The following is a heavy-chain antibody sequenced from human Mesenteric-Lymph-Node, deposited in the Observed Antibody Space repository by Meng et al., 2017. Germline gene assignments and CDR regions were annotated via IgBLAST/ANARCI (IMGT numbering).Heavy chain of an antibody. CDR3: ARGGTRGSVDY. V-gene: IGHV3-7*01. CDR2: INKDGSEK. J-gene: IGHJ4*02. D-gene: IGHD3-16*01. CDR1: GFTFNNYD. Sequence: GESLKISCAASGFTFNNYDMNWVRQAPGKGLEWVANINKDGSEKYYVDSVKGRFTISRDNAKNSLYLQMNSLRAEDTAVYYCARGGTRGSVDYWGQGTLVTVSS.